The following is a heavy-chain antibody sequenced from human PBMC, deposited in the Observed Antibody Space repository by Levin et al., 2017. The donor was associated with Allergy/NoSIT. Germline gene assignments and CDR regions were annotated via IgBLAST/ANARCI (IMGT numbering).Heavy chain of an antibody. D-gene: IGHD6-19*01. J-gene: IGHJ4*02. CDR3: APGIAVTGSPTDY. Sequence: GASVKVSCAASGFTFSSYDMSWVRQAPGKGLEWVSAIRGSGGSTYYADSVKGRFTISRDNSKKTVFLQMNSLRAEDTAVYYCAPGIAVTGSPTDYWGQGTLVTVSS. CDR2: IRGSGGST. CDR1: GFTFSSYD. V-gene: IGHV3-23*01.